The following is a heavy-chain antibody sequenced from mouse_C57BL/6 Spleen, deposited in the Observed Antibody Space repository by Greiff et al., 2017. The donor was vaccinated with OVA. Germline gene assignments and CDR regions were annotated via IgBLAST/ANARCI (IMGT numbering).Heavy chain of an antibody. CDR3: ARGRYDYDGDWYFDV. CDR2: ISYDGSN. J-gene: IGHJ1*03. D-gene: IGHD2-4*01. CDR1: GYSITSGYY. V-gene: IGHV3-6*01. Sequence: ESGPGLVKPSQSLSLTCSVTGYSITSGYYWNWIRQFPGNKLEWMGYISYDGSNNYNPSLKNRISITRDTSKNQFFLKLNSVTTEDTATYYCARGRYDYDGDWYFDVWGTGTTVTVSS.